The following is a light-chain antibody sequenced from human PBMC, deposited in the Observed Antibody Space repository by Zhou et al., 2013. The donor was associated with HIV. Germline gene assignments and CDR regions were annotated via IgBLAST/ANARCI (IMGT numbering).Light chain of an antibody. Sequence: DVVMTQSPLSLPVALGQPASISCRSSQSLVHSDGNTYLNWFQERPGQSPRRLIYKISNRDSGVPDRFSGGGSGTDFTLKISSVEAEDVGVYYCAQGTHWPPGIGQGTRLEIK. CDR2: KIS. J-gene: IGKJ5*01. CDR3: AQGTHWPPG. CDR1: QSLVHSDGNTY. V-gene: IGKV2-30*02.